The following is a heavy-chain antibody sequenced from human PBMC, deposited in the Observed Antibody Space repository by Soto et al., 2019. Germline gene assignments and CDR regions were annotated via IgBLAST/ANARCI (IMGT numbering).Heavy chain of an antibody. CDR1: GFTFSSYA. Sequence: GGSLRLSCAASGFTFSSYAMSWVRQAPGKGLEWVSAISGSGGSTYYADSVKGRFTISRDNSKNPLYLQMNSLRAEDTAVYYCAKSRAAHGSGDIYFDYWGQGTLVTVSS. V-gene: IGHV3-23*01. D-gene: IGHD3-10*01. CDR2: ISGSGGST. J-gene: IGHJ4*02. CDR3: AKSRAAHGSGDIYFDY.